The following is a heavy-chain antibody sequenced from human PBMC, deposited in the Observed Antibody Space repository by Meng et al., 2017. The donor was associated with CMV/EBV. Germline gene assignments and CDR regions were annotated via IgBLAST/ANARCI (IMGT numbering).Heavy chain of an antibody. D-gene: IGHD3-3*01. CDR2: IYYSGST. CDR1: SSSY. Sequence: SSSYWRWIRQPPGKCLEWLGSIYYSGSTSYNPSLKSRVTISVDTSTTPFSLKLSSVTAADTAVYYCARPHYHHDFWSGYYSRYSFAYWGQGTLVTVSS. J-gene: IGHJ4*02. CDR3: ARPHYHHDFWSGYYSRYSFAY. V-gene: IGHV4-39*07.